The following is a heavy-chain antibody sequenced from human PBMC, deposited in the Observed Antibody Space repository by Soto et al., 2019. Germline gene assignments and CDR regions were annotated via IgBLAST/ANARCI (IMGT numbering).Heavy chain of an antibody. CDR2: ISYDGSNK. J-gene: IGHJ4*02. D-gene: IGHD6-19*01. Sequence: HPGGSLRLSCAASGFTFSSYGMHWVRQAPGKGLEWVAVISYDGSNKYYADSVKGRFTISRDNAKNSLYLQMNSLRAEDTAVYYCARDTVLTYSSGWYGPIDYWGQGTLVTVSS. CDR3: ARDTVLTYSSGWYGPIDY. CDR1: GFTFSSYG. V-gene: IGHV3-30*03.